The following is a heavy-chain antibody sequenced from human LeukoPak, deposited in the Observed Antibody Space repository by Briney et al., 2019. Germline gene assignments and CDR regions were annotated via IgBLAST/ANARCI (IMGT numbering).Heavy chain of an antibody. D-gene: IGHD6-13*01. J-gene: IGHJ4*02. Sequence: GGSLRLSCAASGFTFSDYYMSWIRQAPGKGLEWVSYISTSSSYTNYADSVKGRFTISRDNAKKSLYLQMNSLRTEDTAVYYCARGGSSTTIAYWGQGNLVTVSS. V-gene: IGHV3-11*05. CDR2: ISTSSSYT. CDR3: ARGGSSTTIAY. CDR1: GFTFSDYY.